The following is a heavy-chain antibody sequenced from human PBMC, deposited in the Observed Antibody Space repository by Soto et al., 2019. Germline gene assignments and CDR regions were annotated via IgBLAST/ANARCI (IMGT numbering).Heavy chain of an antibody. D-gene: IGHD3-22*01. J-gene: IGHJ4*02. CDR3: ASYRYYDSSGYPPNFDY. V-gene: IGHV1-69*12. CDR1: GGTFSSYA. Sequence: QVQLVQFGAEVKKPGSSVKVSCKASGGTFSSYAISWVRQAPGQGLEWMGGIIPIFGTANYAQKFQGRVTITADESTSTAYMELSSLRSEDTAVYYCASYRYYDSSGYPPNFDYWGQGTLVTVSS. CDR2: IIPIFGTA.